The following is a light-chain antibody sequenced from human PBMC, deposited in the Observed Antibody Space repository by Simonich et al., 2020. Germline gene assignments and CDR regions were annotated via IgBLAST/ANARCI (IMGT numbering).Light chain of an antibody. CDR3: QQYYSTPPT. CDR2: CAS. CDR1: QSVLYSSNNKNY. Sequence: DIVMTQSPDSLAVSLGERATINCKSSQSVLYSSNNKNYLAWYQQKPGHPPTLLIYCASTRETGVPDRCSGSGSGTDFTLTISSLQAEDVAVYYCQQYYSTPPTFGQGTKLEIK. J-gene: IGKJ2*01. V-gene: IGKV4-1*01.